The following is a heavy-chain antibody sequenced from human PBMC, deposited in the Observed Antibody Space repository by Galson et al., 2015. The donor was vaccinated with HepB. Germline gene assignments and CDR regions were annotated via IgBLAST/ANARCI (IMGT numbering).Heavy chain of an antibody. CDR1: DFSLTTSGMG. CDR3: THTSWELPRPIYFDY. V-gene: IGHV2-5*01. D-gene: IGHD1-26*01. Sequence: PTVGKPPQSLTLPCPFSDFSLTTSGMGVAWIRQPPEKALEWLTLIYWNDDKRYSQSLRSRLTVSKDTSKNQVVLTRTSMDPVDTSSYDCTHTSWELPRPIYFDYWGQGALVTVSS. CDR2: IYWNDDK. J-gene: IGHJ4*02.